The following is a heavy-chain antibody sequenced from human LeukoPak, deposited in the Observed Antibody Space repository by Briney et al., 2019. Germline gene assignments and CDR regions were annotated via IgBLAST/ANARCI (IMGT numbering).Heavy chain of an antibody. CDR2: FDPEDGET. V-gene: IGHV1-24*01. D-gene: IGHD3-3*01. CDR3: ARGAPYYDFWSGYPGMDV. CDR1: GYTLTELS. J-gene: IGHJ6*02. Sequence: ASVTVSCTVSGYTLTELSMHWVRQAPGKGLEWMGGFDPEDGETIYAQKFQGRVTMTEDTSTDTAYMELSSLRSEDTAVYYCARGAPYYDFWSGYPGMDVWGQGTTVTVSS.